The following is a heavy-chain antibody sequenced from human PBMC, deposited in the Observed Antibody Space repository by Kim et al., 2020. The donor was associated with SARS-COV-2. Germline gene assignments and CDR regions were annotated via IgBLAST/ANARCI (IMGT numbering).Heavy chain of an antibody. D-gene: IGHD6-13*01. CDR3: AKDILRWHIAAAGVDY. Sequence: SVKGRFTISRDNSKNTLYLQMNSLRAEDTAVYYCAKDILRWHIAAAGVDYWGQGTLVTVSS. J-gene: IGHJ4*02. V-gene: IGHV3-30*02.